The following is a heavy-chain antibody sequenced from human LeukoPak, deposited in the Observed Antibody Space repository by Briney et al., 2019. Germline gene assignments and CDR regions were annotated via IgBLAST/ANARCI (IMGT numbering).Heavy chain of an antibody. V-gene: IGHV1-2*02. CDR3: ARDPTVTTYYFDY. CDR2: INPNSGGT. Sequence: ASVKVSCKASGYTFTGYHMHWVRQAPGQGLEWMGWINPNSGGTNYAQKFQGRVTMTRDTSISTAYMELSRLRSDDTAVYYCARDPTVTTYYFDYWGQGTLVTASS. J-gene: IGHJ4*02. CDR1: GYTFTGYH. D-gene: IGHD4-17*01.